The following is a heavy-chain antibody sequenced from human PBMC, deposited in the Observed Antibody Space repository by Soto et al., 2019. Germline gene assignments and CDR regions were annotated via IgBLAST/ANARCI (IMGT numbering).Heavy chain of an antibody. CDR3: VRVPPGEFFDI. D-gene: IGHD3-10*01. CDR2: IYEGGNT. V-gene: IGHV4-30-2*01. Sequence: QLQLQESGSGLVKPSQTLSLTCAVSGGSIISGGYSWSWIRQPPGKGLQWIGHIYEGGNTYYTPSRERGSAITTDTSKNHFPRRRSCVPAANTALYYCVRVPPGEFFDIGGKGKMVPVS. CDR1: GGSIISGGYS. J-gene: IGHJ3*02.